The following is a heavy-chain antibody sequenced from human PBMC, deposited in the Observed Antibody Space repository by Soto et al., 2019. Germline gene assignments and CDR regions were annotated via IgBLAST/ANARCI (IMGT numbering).Heavy chain of an antibody. CDR2: INHSGST. D-gene: IGHD2-15*01. V-gene: IGHV4-34*01. Sequence: QVQLQQWGAGLLKPSETLSLTCAVYGGSFSGYYWSWIRQPPGKGLEWIGEINHSGSTNYNPSLKSRVTISVDTSENQFSLKLSSVTAADTAVYYCAGTHIVVVVAATQNHDAFDIWGQGTMVTVSS. J-gene: IGHJ3*02. CDR3: AGTHIVVVVAATQNHDAFDI. CDR1: GGSFSGYY.